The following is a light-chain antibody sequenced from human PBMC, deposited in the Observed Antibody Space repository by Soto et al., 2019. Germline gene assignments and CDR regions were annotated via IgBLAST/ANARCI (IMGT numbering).Light chain of an antibody. CDR1: SSDVGAYNY. V-gene: IGLV2-14*01. J-gene: IGLJ1*01. CDR3: CSYTTSNTFV. Sequence: QSVLTQPASVSGSLGQSITISCSGISSDVGAYNYVSWYQQYPGKAPKLMIYHVTDRPSGVSNRFSGSKSGNTASLTISGLQAEDEADYYCCSYTTSNTFVFGTGTKLTVL. CDR2: HVT.